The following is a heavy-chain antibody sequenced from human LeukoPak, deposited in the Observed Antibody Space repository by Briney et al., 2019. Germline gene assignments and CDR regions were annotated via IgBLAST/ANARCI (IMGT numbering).Heavy chain of an antibody. V-gene: IGHV3-48*04. D-gene: IGHD2-2*02. CDR1: GFTFSSYS. CDR2: ISSSGSTI. CDR3: AKIGYCSSTSCYTPFDY. J-gene: IGHJ4*02. Sequence: GGPLRLSCAASGFTFSSYSMNWVRQAPGKGLEWVSSISSSGSTIYYADSVKGRFTISRDNAKNSLYLQMNSLRAEDTAVYYCAKIGYCSSTSCYTPFDYWGQGTLVTVSS.